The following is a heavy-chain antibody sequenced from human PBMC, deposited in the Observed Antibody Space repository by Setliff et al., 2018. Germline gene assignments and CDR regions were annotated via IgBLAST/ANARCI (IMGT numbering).Heavy chain of an antibody. CDR2: IIPLLETV. D-gene: IGHD6-13*01. CDR1: GDTFSTYT. Sequence: SVKVSCKASGDTFSTYTLSWVRQAPGQGLEWMGGIIPLLETVKYAQKFQGRVTITADKSTSTGYMEFTGLTSEDTAVYYCARAGEAAAERKGLLEFWGQGTLVTVSS. CDR3: ARAGEAAAERKGLLEF. J-gene: IGHJ4*02. V-gene: IGHV1-69*06.